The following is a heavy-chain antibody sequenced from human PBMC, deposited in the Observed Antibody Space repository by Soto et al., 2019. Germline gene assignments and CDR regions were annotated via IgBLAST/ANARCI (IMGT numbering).Heavy chain of an antibody. CDR1: GFTFSNYW. J-gene: IGHJ3*01. CDR3: ARDNWNTV. D-gene: IGHD1-20*01. Sequence: PGGSLILSCAASGFTFSNYWMHWVRQAPGKGLVWVSRVNGDGSSTFYADSVKGRFTISRDNAENTVFLQMDSLRAEDTAVYYCARDNWNTVWGQGTVVTVSS. CDR2: VNGDGSST. V-gene: IGHV3-74*01.